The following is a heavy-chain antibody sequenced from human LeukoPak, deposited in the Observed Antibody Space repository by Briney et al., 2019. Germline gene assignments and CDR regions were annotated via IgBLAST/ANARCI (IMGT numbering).Heavy chain of an antibody. CDR1: GFTFSSYA. J-gene: IGHJ6*03. D-gene: IGHD5-18*01. CDR3: ARGKNVDTAPNYYYYYMDV. V-gene: IGHV3-30*04. Sequence: GGSLRLSCAASGFTFSSYAMHWVRQAPGKGLEWVAVISYDGSNKYYADSVKGRFTISRDNSKNTLYLQMNSLRAEDTAVYYCARGKNVDTAPNYYYYYMDVWGKGTTVTVSS. CDR2: ISYDGSNK.